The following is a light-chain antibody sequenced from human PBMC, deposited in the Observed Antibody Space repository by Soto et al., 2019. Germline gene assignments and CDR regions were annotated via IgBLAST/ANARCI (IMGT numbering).Light chain of an antibody. V-gene: IGKV3-20*01. CDR1: QSVSSSN. CDR2: GAS. J-gene: IGKJ5*01. CDR3: QRYGNSPVT. Sequence: EIVLTQSPGTLSLSPGERATLSCRASQSVSSSNLAWYQQKPGQAPRLLIYGASGRATGIPDKFSGSGSGPDFTLTISRLDPEDFAVDYCQRYGNSPVTFGQGTRLEIK.